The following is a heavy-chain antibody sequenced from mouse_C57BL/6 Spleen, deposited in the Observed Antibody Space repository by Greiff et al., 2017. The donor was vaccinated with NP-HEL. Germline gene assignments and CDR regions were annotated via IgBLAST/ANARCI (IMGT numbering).Heavy chain of an antibody. D-gene: IGHD1-1*01. CDR2: IDPENGDT. J-gene: IGHJ2*01. Sequence: EVQRVESGAELVRPGASVKLSCTASGFNIKDDYMHWVKQRPEQGLEWIGWIDPENGDTEYASKFQGKATITADTSSNTAYLQLSSLTSEDTAVYYCTTDYYGSSYVNYWGQGTTLTVSS. CDR3: TTDYYGSSYVNY. V-gene: IGHV14-4*01. CDR1: GFNIKDDY.